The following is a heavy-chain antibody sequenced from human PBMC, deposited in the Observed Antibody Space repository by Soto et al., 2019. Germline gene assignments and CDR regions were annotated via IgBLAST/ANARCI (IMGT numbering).Heavy chain of an antibody. Sequence: QVPLVESGGGVVQPGRSLRLSCAASGLMFDNYGMYWVRQAPGKGLEWGAVISYDGSNKYYAESVKCQFTISRDNSKNTLYLQINSLRGEDTAVYYCARGDSSSSIYGMDVWAQGSTLTVYS. CDR1: GLMFDNYG. V-gene: IGHV3-30*03. D-gene: IGHD6-6*01. CDR3: ARGDSSSSIYGMDV. CDR2: ISYDGSNK. J-gene: IGHJ6*02.